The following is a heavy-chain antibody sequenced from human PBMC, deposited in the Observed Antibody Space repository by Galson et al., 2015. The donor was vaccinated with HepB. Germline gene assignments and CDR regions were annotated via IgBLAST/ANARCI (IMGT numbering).Heavy chain of an antibody. CDR1: GFTFSSYW. D-gene: IGHD3-10*01. V-gene: IGHV3-7*03. CDR2: IKQDGSEK. J-gene: IGHJ6*02. CDR3: ARDRLIKVSGMGAYYYGMDV. Sequence: SLRLSCAASGFTFSSYWMSWVRQAPGKGLEWVANIKQDGSEKYYVDSVKGRFTISRDNAKNSLYLQMNSLRAEDTAVYYCARDRLIKVSGMGAYYYGMDVWGQGTTVTVSS.